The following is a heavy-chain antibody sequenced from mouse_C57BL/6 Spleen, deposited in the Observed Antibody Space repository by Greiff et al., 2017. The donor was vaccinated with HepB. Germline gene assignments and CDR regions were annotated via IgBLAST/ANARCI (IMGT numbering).Heavy chain of an antibody. J-gene: IGHJ3*01. V-gene: IGHV1-53*01. CDR1: GYTFTSYW. Sequence: QVQLQQPGTELVKPGASVKLSCKASGYTFTSYWMPWVKQRPGQGLEWIGNINPSNGGTNYNEKFKSKATLTVDKSSSTAYMQLSSLTSEDSAVYYCARGGVFDDWFAYWGQGTLVTVSA. CDR2: INPSNGGT. CDR3: ARGGVFDDWFAY.